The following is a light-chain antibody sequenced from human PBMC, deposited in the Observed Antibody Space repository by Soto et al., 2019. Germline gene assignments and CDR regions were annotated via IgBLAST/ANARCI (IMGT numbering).Light chain of an antibody. CDR1: QSVSSY. V-gene: IGKV3-11*01. CDR3: QQRSNWLT. CDR2: DAS. J-gene: IGKJ4*01. Sequence: EIVLTQSPATLSLSPGERATLSCRASQSVSSYLAWYQQTPGQAPRLLIYDASNRATGIPARFSGRGSGTDFTLTISSLETEDFAVYYCQQRSNWLTFGGGTKVEIK.